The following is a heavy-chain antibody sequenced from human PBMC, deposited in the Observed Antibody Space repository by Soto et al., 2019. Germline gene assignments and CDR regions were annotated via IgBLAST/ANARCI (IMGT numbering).Heavy chain of an antibody. CDR1: GFTFSSYA. Sequence: PGGSLRLSCAASGFTFSSYAMSWVRQAPGKGLEWVSAISGGGGSTYYADSVKGRFTISRDNSKNTLYLQMNSLRAEDTAVYYCAKLSVSSGWYPFDYWGQGTLVTVSS. D-gene: IGHD6-19*01. J-gene: IGHJ4*02. CDR3: AKLSVSSGWYPFDY. CDR2: ISGGGGST. V-gene: IGHV3-23*01.